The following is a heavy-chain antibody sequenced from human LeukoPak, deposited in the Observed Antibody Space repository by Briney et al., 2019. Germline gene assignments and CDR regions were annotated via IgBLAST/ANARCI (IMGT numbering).Heavy chain of an antibody. Sequence: SETLSLTCTVSGGSISSYYWSWIRQPPGKGLEWIGYIYYSGSTNYNPSLKSRVTISVDTSKNQFSLKLSSVTAADTAVYYCAREARYGSGSGPWGQGTLVTVSS. V-gene: IGHV4-59*01. CDR1: GGSISSYY. D-gene: IGHD3-10*01. CDR2: IYYSGST. CDR3: AREARYGSGSGP. J-gene: IGHJ5*02.